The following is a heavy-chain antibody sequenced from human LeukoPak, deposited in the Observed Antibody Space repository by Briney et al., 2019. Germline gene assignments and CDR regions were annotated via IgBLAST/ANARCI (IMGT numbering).Heavy chain of an antibody. J-gene: IGHJ6*03. CDR2: IYYSGST. V-gene: IGHV4-39*07. Sequence: SETLSLTCTVSGGSISSSSYYWGWIRQPPGKGLEWIGSIYYSGSTYYNPSLKSRVTISVDTSKNQFSLKLSSLTAADTAVYYCARSSEGRYYYDSSGFSYYYYYMDVWGKGTTVTISS. CDR1: GGSISSSSYY. CDR3: ARSSEGRYYYDSSGFSYYYYYMDV. D-gene: IGHD3-22*01.